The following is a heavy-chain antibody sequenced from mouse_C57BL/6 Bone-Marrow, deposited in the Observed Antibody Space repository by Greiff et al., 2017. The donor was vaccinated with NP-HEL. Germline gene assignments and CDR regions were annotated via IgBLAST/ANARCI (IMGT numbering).Heavy chain of an antibody. CDR2: IYPRSGNT. Sequence: VRLQESGAELARPGASVKLSCKASGYTFTSYGISWVKQRTGQGLEWIGEIYPRSGNTYYNEKFKGKATLTADKSSSTAYMELRSLTSEDSAVYFCARETAWGYWGQGTTLTVSS. CDR1: GYTFTSYG. D-gene: IGHD3-2*01. V-gene: IGHV1-81*01. J-gene: IGHJ2*01. CDR3: ARETAWGY.